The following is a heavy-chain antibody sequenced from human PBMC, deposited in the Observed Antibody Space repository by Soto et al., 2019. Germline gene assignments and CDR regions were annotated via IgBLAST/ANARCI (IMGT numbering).Heavy chain of an antibody. CDR3: ARGHPSDPGWLQSEGQYYFDY. Sequence: QVQLVQSGAEVKKPGSSVKVSCKASGGTFSSYAISWVRQAPGQGLEWMGGIIPIFGTANYAQKIQGRVTITAAESTSTAYMELSRLRSEDTAVYYCARGHPSDPGWLQSEGQYYFDYWGQGTLVTVSS. D-gene: IGHD5-12*01. CDR2: IIPIFGTA. V-gene: IGHV1-69*01. CDR1: GGTFSSYA. J-gene: IGHJ4*02.